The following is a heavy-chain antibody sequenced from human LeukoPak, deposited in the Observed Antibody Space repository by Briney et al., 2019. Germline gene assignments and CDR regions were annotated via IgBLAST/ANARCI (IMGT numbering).Heavy chain of an antibody. D-gene: IGHD2-2*01. CDR3: ARTIVVVPAAMVRGAAFDY. CDR1: GGSISSYY. V-gene: IGHV4-59*01. J-gene: IGHJ4*02. Sequence: PSETMSLTCTVSGGSISSYYWSWIRQPPGKGLEWIGYIYYSGSTNYNPSLKSRVTIPVDTSKNQFSLKLSSVTAADTAVYYCARTIVVVPAAMVRGAAFDYWGQGTLVTVSS. CDR2: IYYSGST.